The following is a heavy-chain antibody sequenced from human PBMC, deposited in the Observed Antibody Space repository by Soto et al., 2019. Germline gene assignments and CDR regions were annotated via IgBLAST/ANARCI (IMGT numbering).Heavy chain of an antibody. CDR2: IIPIFGTA. V-gene: IGHV1-69*01. J-gene: IGHJ4*02. CDR1: GGTFSSYA. Sequence: QVQLVQSGAEVKKPGSSVKVSCKASGGTFSSYAISWVRQAPGQGLEWMGGIIPIFGTANYAQKFQGRVTITADESTSTAYLELSSVRSEDTAVYYCAEGIVGAYGMYYFDYWGQGTLVTVSS. CDR3: AEGIVGAYGMYYFDY. D-gene: IGHD1-26*01.